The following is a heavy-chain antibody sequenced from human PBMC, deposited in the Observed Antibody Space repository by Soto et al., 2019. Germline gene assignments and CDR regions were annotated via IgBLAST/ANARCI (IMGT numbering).Heavy chain of an antibody. J-gene: IGHJ4*02. Sequence: EVQLVESGGGLVQPGGSLRLSCAASGFTFSSDDMHWVRQATGKGLEWVSAIGSAGDTYYPGSVKGRFTISRENAKNSLYLQMNSLRAEDTTVYYCARVKSSGWYFFDYWGQGTLVTVSS. CDR1: GFTFSSDD. CDR3: ARVKSSGWYFFDY. D-gene: IGHD6-19*01. V-gene: IGHV3-13*01. CDR2: IGSAGDT.